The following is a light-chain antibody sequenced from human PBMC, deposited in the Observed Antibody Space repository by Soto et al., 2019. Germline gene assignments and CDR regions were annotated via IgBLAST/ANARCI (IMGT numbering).Light chain of an antibody. J-gene: IGKJ1*01. Sequence: EIVLTQSPGTLSLSPGERATLSCRASQSVSSSYLAWYQQKPGQAPRLLIYGASSRATGIPDRFSGSGSGTDFTLIISRLEPEDFAVYYCQQCGSSPRTFGQGTKVEIK. CDR3: QQCGSSPRT. CDR2: GAS. CDR1: QSVSSSY. V-gene: IGKV3-20*01.